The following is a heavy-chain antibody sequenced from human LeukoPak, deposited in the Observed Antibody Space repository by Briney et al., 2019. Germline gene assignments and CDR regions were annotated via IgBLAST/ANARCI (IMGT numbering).Heavy chain of an antibody. Sequence: GGSLRLSCTVSGFTVSSNSMSWVRQAPGKGLEWVSSIYSDNTHYSDSVKGRFTISRDNSKNTLYLQMNSLRAEDTAVYYCARRAGAYSHPYDYWGQGTLVTVSS. D-gene: IGHD4/OR15-4a*01. CDR3: ARRAGAYSHPYDY. CDR2: IYSDNT. V-gene: IGHV3-53*01. CDR1: GFTVSSNS. J-gene: IGHJ4*02.